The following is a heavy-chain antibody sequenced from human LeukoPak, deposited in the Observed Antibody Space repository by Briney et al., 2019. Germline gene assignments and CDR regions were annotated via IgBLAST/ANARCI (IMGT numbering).Heavy chain of an antibody. D-gene: IGHD6-13*01. CDR2: LSGSGGST. V-gene: IGHV3-23*01. Sequence: GGSLRLSCAASGFTFSSYGMSWVRQAPGKGLEWVSALSGSGGSTYYADSVKGRFTISRDNSKNTLYLQMNRLRAEDTAVYYCAKRGLAAALFRWGQGTLVTVSS. J-gene: IGHJ4*02. CDR3: AKRGLAAALFR. CDR1: GFTFSSYG.